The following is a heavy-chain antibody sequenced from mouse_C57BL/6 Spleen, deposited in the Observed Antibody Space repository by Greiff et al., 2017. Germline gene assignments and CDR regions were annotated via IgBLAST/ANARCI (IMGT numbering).Heavy chain of an antibody. CDR3: AREAGENLYYFAY. J-gene: IGHJ2*01. V-gene: IGHV1-82*01. Sequence: CGPELVKPGASVKISSKASGYAFSSSWMNWVKQRPGKGLEWIGRIYPGDGDTNYNGKFKGKAQLCSDNYSTTAYMQRNSLSSEDSAVYFCAREAGENLYYFAYWGQGTTLTVSS. CDR1: GYAFSSSW. CDR2: IYPGDGDT.